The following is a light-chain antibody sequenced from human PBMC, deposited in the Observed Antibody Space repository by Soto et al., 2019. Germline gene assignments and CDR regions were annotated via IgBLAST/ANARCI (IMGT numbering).Light chain of an antibody. V-gene: IGKV1-39*01. CDR2: AAS. J-gene: IGKJ1*01. CDR3: QQSYRSPT. CDR1: QSISSY. Sequence: DIQMTQSPSSLSASVGDRVTITCRASQSISSYLNWYQQRPGKAPKLLIYAASTLQFGVSSRFSGSGSGTDFTLTISSLQPEDFATYYCQQSYRSPTFGQGTKVDIK.